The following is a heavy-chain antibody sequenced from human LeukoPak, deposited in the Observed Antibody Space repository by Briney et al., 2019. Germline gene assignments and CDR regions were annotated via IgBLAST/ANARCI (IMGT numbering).Heavy chain of an antibody. CDR2: ISESGSGT. Sequence: GGSLRLSCAVSGLTFSRYAMSWVRQAPGKGLEWVSAISESGSGTYYADSVKGRFTISRDNSKNTLYLQMNSLRAEDTAVYYCAKDVGTVVTLLDYWGQGTLVTVSS. CDR3: AKDVGTVVTLLDY. V-gene: IGHV3-23*01. D-gene: IGHD4-23*01. J-gene: IGHJ4*02. CDR1: GLTFSRYA.